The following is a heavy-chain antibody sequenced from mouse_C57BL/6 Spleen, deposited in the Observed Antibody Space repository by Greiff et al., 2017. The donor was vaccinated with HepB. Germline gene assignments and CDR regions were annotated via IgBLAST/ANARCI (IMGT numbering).Heavy chain of an antibody. J-gene: IGHJ2*01. CDR2: IYWDDDK. Sequence: QVQLKESGPGILQSSQTLSLTCSFSGFSLSTSGMGVSWIRQPSGKGLEWLAHIYWDDDKRYNPSLKSRLTISKDTSRNQIFLKITSVDTADTATYYCARRDGYFYFDYWGQGTTLTVSS. CDR1: GFSLSTSGMG. V-gene: IGHV8-12*01. CDR3: ARRDGYFYFDY. D-gene: IGHD2-3*01.